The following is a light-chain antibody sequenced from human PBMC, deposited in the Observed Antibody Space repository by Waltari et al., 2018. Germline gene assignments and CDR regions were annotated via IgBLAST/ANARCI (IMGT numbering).Light chain of an antibody. Sequence: DIQMTQSPSSLSASVGDRVTITCQASQDIRTYLNWYQQKSGRAPKLLIFDAFNLETRVPRRFSGGGSGTHFSFTINSLQAEDIATDYCQQYDNLPTTFGQGTRLDMK. CDR3: QQYDNLPTT. J-gene: IGKJ5*01. CDR2: DAF. V-gene: IGKV1-33*01. CDR1: QDIRTY.